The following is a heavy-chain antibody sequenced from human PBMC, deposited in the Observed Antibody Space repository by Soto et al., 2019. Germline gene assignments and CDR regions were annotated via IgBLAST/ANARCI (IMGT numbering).Heavy chain of an antibody. D-gene: IGHD1-1*01. J-gene: IGHJ5*02. CDR3: AREAFVTGPHNEDWFDP. CDR1: GDSISRYY. CDR2: IYYTGST. Sequence: DTLSLTCTVSGDSISRYYWTWLRQPPGKGLEWIGYIYYTGSTSYNPSLKSRVTISIDTSKNQFSLKLSSVTAADTAVYYCAREAFVTGPHNEDWFDPWGQGTLVTVSA. V-gene: IGHV4-59*01.